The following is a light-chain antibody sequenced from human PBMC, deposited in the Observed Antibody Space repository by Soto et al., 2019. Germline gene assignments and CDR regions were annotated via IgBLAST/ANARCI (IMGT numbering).Light chain of an antibody. CDR3: QQYGNSPT. CDR2: GAS. J-gene: IGKJ4*01. V-gene: IGKV3-20*01. CDR1: QSVSSSY. Sequence: EIVLTQSPGTPSLSPGERATLSCRASQSVSSSYLAWYQQKPGQAPRLLIYGASSRATGIPDRFSGSGSGTDFTLTISRLEPEDFAVYYCQQYGNSPTFGGGTKVEIK.